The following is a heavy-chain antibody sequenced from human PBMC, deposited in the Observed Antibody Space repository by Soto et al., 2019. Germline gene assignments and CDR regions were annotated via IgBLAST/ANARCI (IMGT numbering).Heavy chain of an antibody. J-gene: IGHJ4*02. Sequence: EVQLVQSGAEVKKAGESLKISCQGSGYSFVSYWIAWVRQMPGKGLEWMGSIYPGDSDTTNSPSFQGQVTMSVEKSITTVYLQWSSLKASDTAMYYCARTDGYEIAYWGQGTLVTVSS. CDR2: IYPGDSDT. V-gene: IGHV5-51*01. D-gene: IGHD2-21*01. CDR3: ARTDGYEIAY. CDR1: GYSFVSYW.